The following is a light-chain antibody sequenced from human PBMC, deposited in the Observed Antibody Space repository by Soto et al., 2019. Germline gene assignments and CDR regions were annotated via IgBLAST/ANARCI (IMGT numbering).Light chain of an antibody. Sequence: EIVLTQSPATLSFSPGDRTTLSCSTSQSVGSYLGWYQQRPGQAPRLLIYDASNRATGIPARFSGSGSGTDFTLTISSLEPEDFAVYYCQQRSDWPSTFGGGTKVEIK. CDR2: DAS. J-gene: IGKJ4*01. CDR3: QQRSDWPST. V-gene: IGKV3-11*01. CDR1: QSVGSY.